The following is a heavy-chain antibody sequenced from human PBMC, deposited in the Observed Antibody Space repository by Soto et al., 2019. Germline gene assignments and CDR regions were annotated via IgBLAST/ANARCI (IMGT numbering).Heavy chain of an antibody. V-gene: IGHV3-7*03. CDR1: GFTFSDYW. CDR2: IKQDESGK. Sequence: GGSLRLSCAVSGFTFSDYWMSWVRQAPGKGLEWVATIKQDESGKYYVDSVKGRFTVSRDNAKNSLYLQMNSLRAEDTAVYYCARGDYFDRRFDYWGQGTLVTVSS. J-gene: IGHJ4*02. CDR3: ARGDYFDRRFDY. D-gene: IGHD3-9*01.